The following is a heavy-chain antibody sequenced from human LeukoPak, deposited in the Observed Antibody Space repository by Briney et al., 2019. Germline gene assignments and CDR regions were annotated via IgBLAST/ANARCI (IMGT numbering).Heavy chain of an antibody. CDR3: ARTDCDLLIDY. CDR1: GGSISSYY. D-gene: IGHD2-21*01. Sequence: PSETLSLTCTVSGGSISSYYWSWIRQPPGKGLEWIGYIYYSGSTNYNPSLKSRVTISVDTSKNQFSLKLSSVTAADTAVYYCARTDCDLLIDYWGQGTLVTVSS. CDR2: IYYSGST. V-gene: IGHV4-59*01. J-gene: IGHJ4*02.